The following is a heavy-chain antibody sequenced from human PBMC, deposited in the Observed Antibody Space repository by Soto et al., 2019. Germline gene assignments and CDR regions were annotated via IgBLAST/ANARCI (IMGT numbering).Heavy chain of an antibody. V-gene: IGHV3-23*01. D-gene: IGHD2-2*01. CDR1: GFTFSSYA. J-gene: IGHJ4*02. CDR3: ARRSTSCGQNFDC. CDR2: VSGDGGDT. Sequence: EVQLLESGGGLVQPGGSLRLSCAASGFTFSSYAMNWVRQAPGKGLEWVSAVSGDGGDTYYADSVKGRFTISRDNSKNTLFLQMNGLRVEDTAVYYCARRSTSCGQNFDCWGQGTLVTVSS.